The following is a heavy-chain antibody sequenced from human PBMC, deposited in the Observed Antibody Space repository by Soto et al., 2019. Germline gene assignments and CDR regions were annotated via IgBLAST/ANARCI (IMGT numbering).Heavy chain of an antibody. V-gene: IGHV3-23*01. CDR1: GLTFSNFA. J-gene: IGHJ4*02. CDR3: AKFKGFNWNYVFDY. D-gene: IGHD1-7*01. Sequence: GGSLRLSCEVSGLTFSNFAMSWVRQAPGKGLEWASAIGGSSGATFYADSVKGRFTISKDYAKNMLYLQMNSLRAEDTAVYYCAKFKGFNWNYVFDYWGQGVPVTVSS. CDR2: IGGSSGAT.